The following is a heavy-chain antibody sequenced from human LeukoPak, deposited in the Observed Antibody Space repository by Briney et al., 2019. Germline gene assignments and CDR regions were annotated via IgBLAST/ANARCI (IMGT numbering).Heavy chain of an antibody. J-gene: IGHJ3*02. V-gene: IGHV4-30-4*08. Sequence: SQTLSLTCTVSGGSISSGVYYWSWIRQHPGKGLEGNGCIYYSGSTYYNPSLKSRVTISVDTSKNQFSLKLSSVTAADTAIYFCARHSRSGSGGYENAFDIWGQGTMVTVSS. CDR1: GGSISSGVYY. CDR2: IYYSGST. CDR3: ARHSRSGSGGYENAFDI. D-gene: IGHD5-12*01.